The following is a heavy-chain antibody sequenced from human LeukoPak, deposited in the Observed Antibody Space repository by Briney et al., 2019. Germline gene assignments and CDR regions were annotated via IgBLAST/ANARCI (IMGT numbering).Heavy chain of an antibody. CDR2: INPSGGST. CDR3: ARDQEGFDY. Sequence: ASVKVSCKASGYTFTSYYMHWVRRAPGQGLEWMGIINPSGGSTSYAQKFQGRVTVTRDTSTSTVHMELSGLRSEDTAVYYCARDQEGFDYWGQGTLVTVSS. V-gene: IGHV1-46*01. CDR1: GYTFTSYY. J-gene: IGHJ4*02.